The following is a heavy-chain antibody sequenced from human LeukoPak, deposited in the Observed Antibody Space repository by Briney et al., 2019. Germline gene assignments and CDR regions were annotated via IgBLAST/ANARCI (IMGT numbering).Heavy chain of an antibody. D-gene: IGHD3-10*02. J-gene: IGHJ4*02. Sequence: PSETLSLTCTVSGDSITGYYWSWIRQPAGKGLEWIGRFYTSGNTNYNPSLKSRVTMSVDTSKNQFSLKLSSVTAADTAVYYCARGPVMLAFDYWGQGTLVTVSS. V-gene: IGHV4-4*07. CDR2: FYTSGNT. CDR1: GDSITGYY. CDR3: ARGPVMLAFDY.